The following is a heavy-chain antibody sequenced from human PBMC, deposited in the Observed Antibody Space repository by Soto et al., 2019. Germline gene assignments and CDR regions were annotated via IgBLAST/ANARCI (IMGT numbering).Heavy chain of an antibody. Sequence: SETLSLTCTVSGGSISSYYWSWIRQPPGKGLEWIGYIYFRGSTNYNPSLKSRVTISVDTSKNQFSLKLSSVTAADTAVYYCACGDAFSGGSFGYWGQGTLVTVSS. CDR2: IYFRGST. J-gene: IGHJ4*02. CDR1: GGSISSYY. CDR3: ACGDAFSGGSFGY. V-gene: IGHV4-59*01. D-gene: IGHD2-15*01.